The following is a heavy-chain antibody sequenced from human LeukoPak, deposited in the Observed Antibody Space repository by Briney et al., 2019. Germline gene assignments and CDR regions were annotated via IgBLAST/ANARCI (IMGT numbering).Heavy chain of an antibody. CDR2: ISYDGSNK. CDR3: ARALRGYSYGQIDY. D-gene: IGHD5-18*01. V-gene: IGHV3-30-3*01. CDR1: GFTFSKCW. Sequence: GGSLRLACAASGFTFSKCWMTWVRQAPGKGLEWVAVISYDGSNKYYADSVKGRFTISRDNSKNTLYLQMNSLRAEDTAVYYCARALRGYSYGQIDYWGQGTLVTVSS. J-gene: IGHJ4*02.